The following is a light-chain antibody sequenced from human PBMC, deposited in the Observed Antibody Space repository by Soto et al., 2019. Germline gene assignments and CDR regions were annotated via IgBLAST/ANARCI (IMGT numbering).Light chain of an antibody. CDR2: GAS. J-gene: IGKJ2*01. CDR1: QSVSSN. Sequence: EIVMTQSPATLSVSPGERATLFCRASQSVSSNLAWYQQKPGQAPRLLIYGASTRATGIPARFSGSGSGTEFTLTISRLQSEDFAVYYCQQYNNWYTFGQGTKLEIK. CDR3: QQYNNWYT. V-gene: IGKV3-15*01.